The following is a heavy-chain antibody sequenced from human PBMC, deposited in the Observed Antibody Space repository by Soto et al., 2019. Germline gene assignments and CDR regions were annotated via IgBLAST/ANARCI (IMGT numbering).Heavy chain of an antibody. V-gene: IGHV1-2*02. J-gene: IGHJ6*02. CDR3: ARDLVTIFGVVITRGYYYYGMDV. Sequence: ASVKVSCTASGYTFTGCYMHWVRQAPGQGLEWMGWINPNSGATNYAQKFQGRVTMTRDTSISTAYMELSRLRSDDTAVYYCARDLVTIFGVVITRGYYYYGMDVWGQGTTVTVSS. D-gene: IGHD3-3*01. CDR2: INPNSGAT. CDR1: GYTFTGCY.